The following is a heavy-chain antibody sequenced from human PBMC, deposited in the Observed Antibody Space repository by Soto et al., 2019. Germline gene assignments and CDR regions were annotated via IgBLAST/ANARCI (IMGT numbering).Heavy chain of an antibody. CDR3: AIHLFYYGSGSYEYYFDY. CDR1: GFPFSSYA. V-gene: IGHV3-23*01. CDR2: ISGSGGST. D-gene: IGHD3-10*01. J-gene: IGHJ4*02. Sequence: PGGSLRLSCAASGFPFSSYAMSWVRQAPGKGLEWVSAISGSGGSTYYADSVKGRFTISRDNSKNTLYLQMNSLRAEDTAVYYCAIHLFYYGSGSYEYYFDYWGQGTLVTVSS.